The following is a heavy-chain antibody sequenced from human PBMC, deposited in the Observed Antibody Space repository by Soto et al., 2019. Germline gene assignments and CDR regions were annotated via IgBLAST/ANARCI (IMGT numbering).Heavy chain of an antibody. V-gene: IGHV5-10-1*01. Sequence: GESLKISCKGSVYSFTSYWISWVRQMPGKGLEWMGRIDPSDSYTNYSPSFQGHVTISADKSISTAYLQWSSLKASDTAMYYCARRELYCSSTSCREYWGQGTLVTVSS. CDR3: ARRELYCSSTSCREY. CDR1: VYSFTSYW. J-gene: IGHJ4*02. D-gene: IGHD2-2*01. CDR2: IDPSDSYT.